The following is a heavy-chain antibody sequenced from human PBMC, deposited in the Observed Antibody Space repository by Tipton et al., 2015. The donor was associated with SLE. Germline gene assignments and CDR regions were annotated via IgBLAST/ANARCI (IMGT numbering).Heavy chain of an antibody. Sequence: GLVKPSETLSLTCAVSGYSISSGYYWGWIRQPPGKGLEWIGSIYHSGSTYYNPSLKSRVTISVDTSKNQFSLKLSSVTAADTAVYYCARVVLWFGELLGGDAFDIWGQGTMVTVSS. D-gene: IGHD3-10*01. CDR2: IYHSGST. J-gene: IGHJ3*02. CDR1: GYSISSGYY. V-gene: IGHV4-38-2*01. CDR3: ARVVLWFGELLGGDAFDI.